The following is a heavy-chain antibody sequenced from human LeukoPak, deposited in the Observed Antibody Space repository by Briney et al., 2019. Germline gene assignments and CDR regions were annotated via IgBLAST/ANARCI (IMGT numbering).Heavy chain of an antibody. CDR3: AKSTGYSGLEIAY. J-gene: IGHJ4*02. CDR1: GFTFSSYG. V-gene: IGHV3-33*06. D-gene: IGHD6-13*01. Sequence: GGSLRLSCAASGFTFSSYGMHWVRQAPGKGLEWVAVIWYDGSNKYYADSVKGRFTISRDNSKNTLYLQMNSLRAEDTAVYYCAKSTGYSGLEIAYWGQEPLVTVPS. CDR2: IWYDGSNK.